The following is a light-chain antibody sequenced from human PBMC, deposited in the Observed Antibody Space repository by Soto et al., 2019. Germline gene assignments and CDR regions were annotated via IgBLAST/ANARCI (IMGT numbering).Light chain of an antibody. J-gene: IGLJ3*02. CDR1: SSDIGAYNY. V-gene: IGLV2-14*03. Sequence: QSVLTQPVSVSGSPGQSITISCTGTSSDIGAYNYVGWYQQHPGQAPKLMTYDVNNRPSGVSDRFSASKSGNTASLTIAWLQAEDEADYYCSSYTSSNTVVFGGGTKLTVL. CDR2: DVN. CDR3: SSYTSSNTVV.